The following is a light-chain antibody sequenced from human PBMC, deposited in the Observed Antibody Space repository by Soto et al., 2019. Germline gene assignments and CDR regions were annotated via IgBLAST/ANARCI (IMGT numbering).Light chain of an antibody. J-gene: IGLJ1*01. CDR1: SSDVGIYNY. V-gene: IGLV2-14*01. Sequence: QSALTQPASVSGSPGQSIAISCTGSSSDVGIYNYVSWYQQHPGKVPKLIIYEVSNRPSGVSNRFSGSKSGNTASLTISGLQAEDEADYYCSSYTTSSTRVFGDGTKVNV. CDR2: EVS. CDR3: SSYTTSSTRV.